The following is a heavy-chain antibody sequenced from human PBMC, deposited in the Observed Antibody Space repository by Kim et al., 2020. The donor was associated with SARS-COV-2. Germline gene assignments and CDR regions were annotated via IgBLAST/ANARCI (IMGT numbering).Heavy chain of an antibody. Sequence: GGSLRLSCAASGFTFSNAWMSWVRQAPGKGLEWVGRIKSKTDGGTTDYAAPVKGRFTISRDDSKNTLYLQMNSLKTEDTAVYYCTTDPVFRHYGDYDFDYWGQGTLVTVSS. J-gene: IGHJ4*02. CDR2: IKSKTDGGTT. D-gene: IGHD4-17*01. V-gene: IGHV3-15*01. CDR3: TTDPVFRHYGDYDFDY. CDR1: GFTFSNAW.